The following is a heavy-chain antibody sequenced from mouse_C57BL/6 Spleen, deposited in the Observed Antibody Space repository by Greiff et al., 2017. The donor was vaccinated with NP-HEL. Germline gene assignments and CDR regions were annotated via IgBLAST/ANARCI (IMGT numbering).Heavy chain of an antibody. V-gene: IGHV1-50*01. Sequence: QVQLQQSGAELVKPGASVKLSCKASGYTFTSYWMQWVKQRPGQGLEWIGEIDPSDSYTNYNQKFKGKATLTVDTSSSTAYMQLSSLTSEDSAVYYCARTPHFDYWGQGTTLTVSS. CDR1: GYTFTSYW. J-gene: IGHJ2*01. CDR2: IDPSDSYT. CDR3: ARTPHFDY.